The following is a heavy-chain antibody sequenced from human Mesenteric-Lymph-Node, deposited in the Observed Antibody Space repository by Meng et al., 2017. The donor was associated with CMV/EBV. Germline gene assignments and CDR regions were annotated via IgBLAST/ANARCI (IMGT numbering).Heavy chain of an antibody. D-gene: IGHD2/OR15-2a*01. J-gene: IGHJ4*02. Sequence: QVQLQEWGPGLVKPSETLSLTCIVSGVSVTSGAYHWSWIRQSPGKGLEWIGYIYGTGITIYNPSLKSRVTILLETSKNQFSPKLNSVTTADTAVYYCAKSRSSTPGIVDDWGQGTLVTVSS. CDR2: IYGTGIT. CDR3: AKSRSSTPGIVDD. V-gene: IGHV4-61*08. CDR1: GVSVTSGAYH.